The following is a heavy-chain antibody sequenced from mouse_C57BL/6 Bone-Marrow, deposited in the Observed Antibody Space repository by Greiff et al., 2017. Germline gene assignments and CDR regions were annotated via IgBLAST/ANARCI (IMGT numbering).Heavy chain of an antibody. CDR3: ANYDGFAY. V-gene: IGHV1-85*01. CDR2: IYPRDGST. Sequence: QVQLQQSGPELVQPGASVKLSCKASGYTFTSYDINWVKQRPGQGLEWIGWIYPRDGSTKYNEKFKGKATLTVDTSSSTAYMELHSLTSEDSAVYFGANYDGFAYWGQGTLVTVSA. CDR1: GYTFTSYD. D-gene: IGHD2-4*01. J-gene: IGHJ3*01.